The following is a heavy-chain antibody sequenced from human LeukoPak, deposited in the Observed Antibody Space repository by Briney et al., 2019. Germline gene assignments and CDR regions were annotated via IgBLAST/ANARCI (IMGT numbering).Heavy chain of an antibody. V-gene: IGHV3-7*01. CDR1: GFIFSNYW. Sequence: PGGSLRLSCTASGFIFSNYWMTWVRQAPGKRLEWVAQINQDGSKEYYVDSVKARFSISRDNARNSLSLQMNSLRAEDTAVYYCVRDGGVSGYDLLDYWGQGTLVTVSS. D-gene: IGHD5-12*01. J-gene: IGHJ4*02. CDR2: INQDGSKE. CDR3: VRDGGVSGYDLLDY.